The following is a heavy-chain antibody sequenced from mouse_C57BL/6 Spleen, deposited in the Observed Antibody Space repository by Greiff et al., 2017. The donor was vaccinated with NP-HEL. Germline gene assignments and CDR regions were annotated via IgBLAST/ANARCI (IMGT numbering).Heavy chain of an antibody. V-gene: IGHV2-4*01. CDR1: GFSLTSYG. D-gene: IGHD2-3*01. CDR3: AKGGYYFLYYYAMDY. CDR2: IWSGGST. Sequence: VQLQESGPGLVQPSQSLSITCTVSGFSLTSYGVHWVRQPPGKGLEWLGVIWSGGSTDYNAAFISRLSISKDNSKSQVFFKMNSLQADDTAIYYCAKGGYYFLYYYAMDYWGQGTSVTVSS. J-gene: IGHJ4*01.